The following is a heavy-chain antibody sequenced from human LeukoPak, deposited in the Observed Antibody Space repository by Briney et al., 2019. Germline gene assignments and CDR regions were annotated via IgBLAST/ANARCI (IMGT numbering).Heavy chain of an antibody. CDR2: INHSGST. D-gene: IGHD3-3*01. J-gene: IGHJ4*02. CDR3: ARGPGLGFWSGYYSFDY. Sequence: SETLSLTCAVYGGSFSGYYWSWLRQPPGKGLEWIGEINHSGSTNYNPSLKSRVTISVDTSKNQFSLKLSSVTAADTAVYYCARGPGLGFWSGYYSFDYWGQGTLVTVSS. V-gene: IGHV4-34*01. CDR1: GGSFSGYY.